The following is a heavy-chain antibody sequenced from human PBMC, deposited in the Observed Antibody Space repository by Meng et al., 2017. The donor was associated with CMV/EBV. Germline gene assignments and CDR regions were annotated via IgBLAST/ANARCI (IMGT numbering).Heavy chain of an antibody. CDR3: ARAFYDFWRGYSSFDP. Sequence: SETLSLTCTVSGYSIISGYYWGWIRQPPGKGLEWIGSIYHSGSTYYNPSLKSRVTISVDTSKNQFSLKLSSVTAADTAVYYCARAFYDFWRGYSSFDPWGQGTLVTVSS. J-gene: IGHJ5*02. V-gene: IGHV4-38-2*02. D-gene: IGHD3-3*01. CDR2: IYHSGST. CDR1: GYSIISGYY.